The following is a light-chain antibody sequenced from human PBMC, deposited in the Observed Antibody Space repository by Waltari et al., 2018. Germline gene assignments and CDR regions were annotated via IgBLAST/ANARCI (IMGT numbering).Light chain of an antibody. V-gene: IGKV1-39*01. J-gene: IGKJ2*01. CDR1: QSISSS. CDR2: VAS. Sequence: IQMTQSPSSLSASVGDRVTITCRASQSISSSLNWYQQIPWKAPKLRIYVASTLQSGVPSRFSGSGAGTDFSLTITSLQPEDFATYYCQQSYTTAYTFGQGTKLEIK. CDR3: QQSYTTAYT.